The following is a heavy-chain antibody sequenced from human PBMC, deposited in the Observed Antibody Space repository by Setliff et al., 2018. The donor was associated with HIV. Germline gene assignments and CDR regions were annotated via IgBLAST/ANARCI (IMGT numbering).Heavy chain of an antibody. CDR3: ARVILAGKFKSYYFDY. V-gene: IGHV4-31*02. J-gene: IGHJ4*02. CDR2: IYHSGST. Sequence: SETLSLTCTVSGDSISSGGYFWTWIRQHPGKGLEWIGYIYHSGSTYYNPSLKSRATISVDTSKNQFSLKLSSVTAADTAVYYCARVILAGKFKSYYFDYWGQGTLVTVSS. D-gene: IGHD3-10*01. CDR1: GDSISSGGYF.